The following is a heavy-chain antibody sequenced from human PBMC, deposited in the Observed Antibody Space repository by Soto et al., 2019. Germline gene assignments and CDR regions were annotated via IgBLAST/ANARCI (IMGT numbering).Heavy chain of an antibody. Sequence: QVPLQQWGAGLLKPSETLSLTCAVYGGSFSGYYWSWIRQPPGKGLEWIEEINHSGSTNYNPSLKSRLTISVHTSQNQSALKLNALTAADTAVYYCSSWTYDAFDLWGQGKMGTVSS. D-gene: IGHD3-3*01. J-gene: IGHJ3*01. CDR1: GGSFSGYY. CDR2: INHSGST. V-gene: IGHV4-34*01. CDR3: SSWTYDAFDL.